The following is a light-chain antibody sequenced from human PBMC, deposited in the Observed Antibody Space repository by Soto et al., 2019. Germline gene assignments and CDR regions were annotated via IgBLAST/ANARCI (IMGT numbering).Light chain of an antibody. CDR1: QSVSSSY. V-gene: IGKV3-20*01. CDR2: GAS. J-gene: IGKJ4*01. Sequence: EIVLTQSPATLSVSPGASATLTCRASQSVSSSYLAWYQQKPGQAPRLLIYGASSRATGIPDRFSGSGSGTDFTLTISRLEPEDFAVYYCQQYGSSPFNFGGGTKVDIK. CDR3: QQYGSSPFN.